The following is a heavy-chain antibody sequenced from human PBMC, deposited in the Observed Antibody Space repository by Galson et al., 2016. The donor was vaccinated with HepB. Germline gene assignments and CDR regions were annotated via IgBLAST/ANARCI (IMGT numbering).Heavy chain of an antibody. CDR2: VYNSGRI. Sequence: SETLSLTCTVSGASISGYYLSWIRQPPGKGLEWIGTVYNSGRIYYNPSLTSRVTISVVTSKNQFSLRLSSVTAADTAVYYCARLRSSGSQLINYGMDVWGQGATVTV. V-gene: IGHV4-39*01. J-gene: IGHJ6*02. CDR3: ARLRSSGSQLINYGMDV. CDR1: GASISGYY. D-gene: IGHD6-13*01.